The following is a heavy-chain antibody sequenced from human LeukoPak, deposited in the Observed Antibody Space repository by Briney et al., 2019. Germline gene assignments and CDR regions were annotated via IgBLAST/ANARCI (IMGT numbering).Heavy chain of an antibody. J-gene: IGHJ6*03. D-gene: IGHD5-18*01. CDR3: ARRRIQLWLGPRNYMDV. CDR1: GYTFTSYD. Sequence: ASVKVSCKASGYTFTSYDINWVRQATGQGLEWMGWMNPNSGNTGYAQKFQGRVTITRNTSISTAYMELSSLRSEDTAVYYCARRRIQLWLGPRNYMDVWGKGTTVTISS. CDR2: MNPNSGNT. V-gene: IGHV1-8*03.